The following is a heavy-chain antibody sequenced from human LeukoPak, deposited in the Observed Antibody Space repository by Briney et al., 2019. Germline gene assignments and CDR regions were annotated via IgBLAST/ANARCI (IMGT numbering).Heavy chain of an antibody. J-gene: IGHJ4*02. V-gene: IGHV4-61*02. CDR2: LYSTVST. CDR1: GGSNSSGSYY. Sequence: SETLSLTCTVSGGSNSSGSYYWSWIRQPAGKGLEWIGRLYSTVSTNYNPSLKSRVTMSVDTSKNQFSLHLSSVTAADTAVYYCARARDYYGSGNFYYFDYWGQGTLVTVSS. D-gene: IGHD3-10*01. CDR3: ARARDYYGSGNFYYFDY.